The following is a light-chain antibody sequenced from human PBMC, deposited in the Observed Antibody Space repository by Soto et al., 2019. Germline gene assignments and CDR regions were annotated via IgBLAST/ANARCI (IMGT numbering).Light chain of an antibody. CDR1: SSDVGYYNR. J-gene: IGLJ1*01. CDR2: EGS. CDR3: SLYTSSTFYV. Sequence: QSALTQPPSFSGSPGQSVTISCTGTSSDVGYYNRVSWYQQPPGTAPKLLIYEGSNRPSGVPDRFSGSKSGNTASLTISGLQAEDEADYYCSLYTSSTFYVFGTGTKVTVL. V-gene: IGLV2-18*01.